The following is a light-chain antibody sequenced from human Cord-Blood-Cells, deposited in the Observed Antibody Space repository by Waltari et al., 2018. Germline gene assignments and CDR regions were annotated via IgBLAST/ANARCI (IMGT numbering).Light chain of an antibody. CDR1: QGLSSY. CDR2: AAS. CDR3: QQYYSFPLT. J-gene: IGKJ4*01. Sequence: VIWMTQSPSLLSASTGDRVTISCRMSQGLSSYLAWYQQKPGKAPELLIYAASTLQSGVPSRFSGSGSGTDFTLTTSCLQSEDFATYYCQQYYSFPLTFGEGPRWRSN. V-gene: IGKV1D-8*01.